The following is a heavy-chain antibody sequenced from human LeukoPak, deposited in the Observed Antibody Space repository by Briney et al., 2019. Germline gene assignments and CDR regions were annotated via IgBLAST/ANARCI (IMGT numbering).Heavy chain of an antibody. J-gene: IGHJ5*02. CDR1: GFTFSSYA. CDR3: AKAPISSGYYLISARFDP. V-gene: IGHV3-23*01. D-gene: IGHD3-22*01. Sequence: GSLRLSCAASGFTFSSYAMSWVRQAPGKGLEWVSAISGSGGSTYYADSVKGRFTISRDNSKNTLYLQMNSPTAQDTAVYSCAKAPISSGYYLISARFDPWGQGTLVTVSS. CDR2: ISGSGGST.